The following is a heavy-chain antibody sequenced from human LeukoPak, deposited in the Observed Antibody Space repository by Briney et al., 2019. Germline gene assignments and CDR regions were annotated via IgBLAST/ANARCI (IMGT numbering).Heavy chain of an antibody. D-gene: IGHD3-3*01. CDR2: IYLGDSDT. CDR3: AIWSGYSLSYFDY. CDR1: GYSFTNNW. J-gene: IGHJ4*02. V-gene: IGHV5-51*01. Sequence: RGESLKISCKGSGYSFTNNWIGWVRQMPGKGLEWMGTIYLGDSDTRYSPSFQGQVTISADKSISTAYLQWSSLKASDTAMYYCAIWSGYSLSYFDYWGQGTLVTVSS.